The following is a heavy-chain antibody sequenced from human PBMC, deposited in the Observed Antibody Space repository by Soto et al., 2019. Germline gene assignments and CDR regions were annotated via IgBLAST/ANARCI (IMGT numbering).Heavy chain of an antibody. D-gene: IGHD2-21*01. J-gene: IGHJ4*02. Sequence: QITLKESGPTLVKPTQTLTLTCTFSGFSFSSGGVGVGWVRQPPGKALEWLAIIYWDDDKRYSPSLRNRFTITKDTSKNQVVLTMTNMDPVDTATYYCTHSPFFGDKLDFWGQGILVTVSS. CDR2: IYWDDDK. V-gene: IGHV2-5*02. CDR1: GFSFSSGGVG. CDR3: THSPFFGDKLDF.